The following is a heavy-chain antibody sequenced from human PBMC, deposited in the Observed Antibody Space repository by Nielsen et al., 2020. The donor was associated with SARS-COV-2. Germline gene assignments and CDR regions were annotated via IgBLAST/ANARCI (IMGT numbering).Heavy chain of an antibody. Sequence: GSLRLSCTVSGGSINRYYWGWMRQFPGKGLEWVGCVSNSGSTDYNPALKSRVTMSKDTSRNHLSLMMTSVTAQDTAIYYCTAGNLRTGPDSWGQGTLVTVSS. CDR3: TAGNLRTGPDS. D-gene: IGHD4-17*01. J-gene: IGHJ4*02. CDR1: GGSINRYY. V-gene: IGHV4-4*08. CDR2: VSNSGST.